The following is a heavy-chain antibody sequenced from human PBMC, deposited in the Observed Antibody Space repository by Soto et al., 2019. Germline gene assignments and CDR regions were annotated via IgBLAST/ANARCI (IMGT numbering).Heavy chain of an antibody. Sequence: QVQLVESGGGVVQPGRSLRLSCAASGFTFSSYAMHWVRQAPGKGLEWVAVISYDGSNKYYADSVKGRFTISRDNSKXXXXXXXXXXXXXXXXXXXXXXXXXXVDAFDIWGQGTMVTVSS. CDR1: GFTFSSYA. CDR3: XXXXXXVDAFDI. CDR2: ISYDGSNK. J-gene: IGHJ3*02. V-gene: IGHV3-30-3*01.